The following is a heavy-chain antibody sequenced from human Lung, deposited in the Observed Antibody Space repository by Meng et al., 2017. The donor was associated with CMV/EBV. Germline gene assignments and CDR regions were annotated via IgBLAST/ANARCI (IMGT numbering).Heavy chain of an antibody. D-gene: IGHD6-19*01. CDR3: AKHGGGSAWYEIDH. Sequence: SGFIFSGSAVSWVRQAPGKGLEWVSSISGSGGSTYHADSVKGRLTISRDNSKKTLFMQMNSLRAEDTAVYYCAKHGGGSAWYEIDHWGQGTLVTVSS. V-gene: IGHV3-23*01. CDR1: GFIFSGSA. CDR2: ISGSGGST. J-gene: IGHJ4*02.